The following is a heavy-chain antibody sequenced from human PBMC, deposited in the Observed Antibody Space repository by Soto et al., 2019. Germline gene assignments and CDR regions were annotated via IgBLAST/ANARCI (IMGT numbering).Heavy chain of an antibody. CDR1: GGSVSSGNYY. J-gene: IGHJ5*02. CDR3: ATSNWFDP. D-gene: IGHD4-4*01. CDR2: MYYGGST. Sequence: SETLSLSYTVSGGSVSSGNYYCSWIRQPPGKGLEWIGYMYYGGSTNYNPSLKSRATISVDTSKNQFSLKLSSVTAADTAVYYCATSNWFDPWGQGTLVTVSS. V-gene: IGHV4-61*01.